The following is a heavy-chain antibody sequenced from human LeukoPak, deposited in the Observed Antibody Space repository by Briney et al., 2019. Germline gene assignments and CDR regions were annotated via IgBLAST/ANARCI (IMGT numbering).Heavy chain of an antibody. Sequence: SETLSLTCTVPGGSLCSSSYYWGWVRQPPGTGLGWIGSIYYSGRTYSNPSRKSRVPISVVTSKNQFSLKLSSLNAADTAVYYCAIATGNYYYYYRHVWGKRTTVTVSS. D-gene: IGHD3-9*01. J-gene: IGHJ6*03. CDR3: AIATGNYYYYYRHV. CDR2: IYYSGRT. CDR1: GGSLCSSSYY. V-gene: IGHV4-39*07.